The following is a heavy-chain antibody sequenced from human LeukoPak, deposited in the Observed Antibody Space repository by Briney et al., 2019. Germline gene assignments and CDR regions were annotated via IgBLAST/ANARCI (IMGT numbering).Heavy chain of an antibody. D-gene: IGHD3-10*01. Sequence: PSETLSLTCAVYGGSFGAYYWSWIRQTPGKGLEWIGEINHSGSTNYNPSLKSRVTISVDTSKNHFSLKLSSVTAADTAVYYCAGPGAGDLDYWGQGTLVTVSS. J-gene: IGHJ4*02. CDR1: GGSFGAYY. V-gene: IGHV4-34*01. CDR3: AGPGAGDLDY. CDR2: INHSGST.